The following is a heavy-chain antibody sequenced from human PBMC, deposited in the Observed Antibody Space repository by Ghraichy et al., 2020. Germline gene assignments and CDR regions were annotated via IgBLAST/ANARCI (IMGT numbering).Heavy chain of an antibody. V-gene: IGHV3-7*03. CDR1: GFTLSNYW. D-gene: IGHD6-19*01. CDR3: AGGTGWLIDY. Sequence: LSLTCAASGFTLSNYWMNWVRQAPGKGLEWVANIKQDGSEEYYLDSVKGRFTISRDNANNSLYLQMNSLRAEDTAMYYCAGGTGWLIDYWGQGTLVTVSS. CDR2: IKQDGSEE. J-gene: IGHJ4*02.